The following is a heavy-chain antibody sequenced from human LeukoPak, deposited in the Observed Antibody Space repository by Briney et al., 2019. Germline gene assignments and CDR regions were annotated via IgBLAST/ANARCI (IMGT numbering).Heavy chain of an antibody. J-gene: IGHJ4*02. D-gene: IGHD2-15*01. CDR2: ISGSGST. CDR3: AREGRSSTPGY. Sequence: SETLSLTCAVSGGSISGYYWSWIRQPAGKGLEWMGRISGSGSTDYDPSLKRRVTMSVDTSKNQFSLKLNSVTAADTAVYYCAREGRSSTPGYWGQGTLVTVSS. CDR1: GGSISGYY. V-gene: IGHV4-4*07.